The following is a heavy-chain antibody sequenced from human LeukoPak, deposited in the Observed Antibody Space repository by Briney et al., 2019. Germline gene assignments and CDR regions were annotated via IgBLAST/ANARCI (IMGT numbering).Heavy chain of an antibody. D-gene: IGHD2-8*01. CDR3: ARGGTYAVYYFGMDV. J-gene: IGHJ6*02. V-gene: IGHV3-66*01. CDR1: GXTVSTNY. CDR2: IYSGGST. Sequence: GGSLRLSWVASGXTVSTNYINWVRQAPGKGLEWVSVIYSGGSTNFADSVKGRFTISRDNSKNTLYLQMNSLRAEDTAVYYCARGGTYAVYYFGMDVWGQGTTVTVSS.